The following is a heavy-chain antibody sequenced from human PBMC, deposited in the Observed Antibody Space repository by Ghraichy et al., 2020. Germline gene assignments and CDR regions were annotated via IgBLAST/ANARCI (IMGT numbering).Heavy chain of an antibody. D-gene: IGHD4-11*01. CDR1: GGSVTTGTYY. CDR3: ARTNPGLTTALAYYYGMDR. V-gene: IGHV4-61*01. J-gene: IGHJ6*02. Sequence: SETLSLTCTVSGGSVTTGTYYWSWIRQPPGKGLEWIGYIYHSGTTNYNSSLTSRVTISIDTSKNQFSLRLTSVTAADTAVYYCARTNPGLTTALAYYYGMDRRGQGTTVTVSS. CDR2: IYHSGTT.